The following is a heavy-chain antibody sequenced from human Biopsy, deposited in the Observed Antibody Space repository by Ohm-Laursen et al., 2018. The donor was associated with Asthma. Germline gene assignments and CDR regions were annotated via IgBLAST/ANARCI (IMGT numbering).Heavy chain of an antibody. CDR1: GYTFNSAG. J-gene: IGHJ6*02. V-gene: IGHV1-18*01. Sequence: ASVKVSCKASGYTFNSAGITWVRQAPGQGLEWMGWIIVYNGNTKVAQKLQDRVTMITDTSTSTAYMELRSLRSDDTAVYFCARAVDYSHYYGIDVWGQGTTVTVS. CDR3: ARAVDYSHYYGIDV. D-gene: IGHD3-10*01. CDR2: IIVYNGNT.